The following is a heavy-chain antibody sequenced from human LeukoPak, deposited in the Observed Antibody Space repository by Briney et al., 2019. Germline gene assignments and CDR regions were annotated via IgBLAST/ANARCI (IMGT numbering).Heavy chain of an antibody. V-gene: IGHV1-8*03. Sequence: ASVNVSCKASGYTFTSYDINWVRQATGQGLEWMGWMNPNSGNTGYAQKFQGRVTITRNTSISTAYMELSSLRSEDTAVYYCARGRRVPGIVVVPAAKPHYYYYYMDVWGKGTTVTVSS. CDR1: GYTFTSYD. D-gene: IGHD2-2*01. J-gene: IGHJ6*03. CDR3: ARGRRVPGIVVVPAAKPHYYYYYMDV. CDR2: MNPNSGNT.